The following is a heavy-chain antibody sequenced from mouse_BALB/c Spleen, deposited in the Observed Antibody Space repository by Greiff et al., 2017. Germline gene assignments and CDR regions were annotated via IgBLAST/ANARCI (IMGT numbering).Heavy chain of an antibody. CDR3: AREAPTTRAMDY. D-gene: IGHD2-12*01. J-gene: IGHJ4*01. CDR1: GDSITSGY. CDR2: ISYSGST. Sequence: EVKLVESGPSLVKPSQTLSLTCSVTGDSITSGYWNWIRKFPGNKLEYMGYISYSGSTYYNPSLKSRISITRDTSKNQYYLQLNSVTTEDTDTYYSAREAPTTRAMDYWGQGTSVTVSS. V-gene: IGHV3-8*02.